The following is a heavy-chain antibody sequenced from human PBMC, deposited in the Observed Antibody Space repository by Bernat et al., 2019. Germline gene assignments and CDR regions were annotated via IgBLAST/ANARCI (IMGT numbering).Heavy chain of an antibody. D-gene: IGHD3-10*01. Sequence: EVQVLESGGGLVQPGGSLRLSCAASGFTFSSYDMSWVRQAPGKGLEWVSGISGSGTTTYYADSVKGRFTISRDNAKNSLYLQMNSVRGEDTAVYYCARDRGGGGQGTLVTVSS. CDR2: ISGSGTTT. CDR3: ARDRGG. CDR1: GFTFSSYD. V-gene: IGHV3-23*01. J-gene: IGHJ4*02.